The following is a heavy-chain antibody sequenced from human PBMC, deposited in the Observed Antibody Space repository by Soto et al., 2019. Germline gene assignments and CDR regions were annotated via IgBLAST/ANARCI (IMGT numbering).Heavy chain of an antibody. J-gene: IGHJ4*02. CDR3: ARQIYDSDTGPNFKYYFDS. CDR1: GYSFAGYW. D-gene: IGHD3-22*01. Sequence: PVESLTISCKASGYSFAGYWITWVLQKPGKGLEWMGRIDPSDSQTYYSPSFRGHVTISATKSITTVFLQWSSLRASDTAMYYCARQIYDSDTGPNFKYYFDSWGQGTTVTVSS. CDR2: IDPSDSQT. V-gene: IGHV5-10-1*01.